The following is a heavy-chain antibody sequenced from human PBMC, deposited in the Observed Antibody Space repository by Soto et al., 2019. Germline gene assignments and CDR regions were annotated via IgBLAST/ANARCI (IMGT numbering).Heavy chain of an antibody. CDR3: ARAPRDAIPDY. J-gene: IGHJ4*02. CDR2: VYYSGTT. CDR1: NGSISNYY. Sequence: SETLSLTCTVSNGSISNYYWTWIRQPPGKGLEWIGFVYYSGTTNYNPSLKSRVTMSVHTPKNQFSLKLRSVTPADTAIYYCARAPRDAIPDYWGQGTLVTVLL. V-gene: IGHV4-59*01. D-gene: IGHD2-2*01.